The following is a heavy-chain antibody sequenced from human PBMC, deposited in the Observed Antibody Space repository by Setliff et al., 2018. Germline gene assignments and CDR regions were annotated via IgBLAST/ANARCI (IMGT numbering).Heavy chain of an antibody. CDR1: AKTFTDYY. Sequence: ASVQVSCKASAKTFTDYYVHWVRQAPGQGLEWMGWINPNSGGTNYAQKFQGRVTMTTDTSTSTAYMELKDLTSDDTALHYCARINFYVSSGFYYASDYWGQGTLVTVSS. J-gene: IGHJ4*02. D-gene: IGHD3-22*01. CDR3: ARINFYVSSGFYYASDY. CDR2: INPNSGGT. V-gene: IGHV1-2*02.